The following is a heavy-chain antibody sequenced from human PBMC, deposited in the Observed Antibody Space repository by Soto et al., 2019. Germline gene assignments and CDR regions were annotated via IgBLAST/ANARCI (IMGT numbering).Heavy chain of an antibody. CDR1: GYTFTSYA. D-gene: IGHD1-26*01. V-gene: IGHV1-3*01. CDR2: INAGNGNT. J-gene: IGHJ4*02. CDR3: ARSVGAALSDY. Sequence: QVQLVQSGAEVKKPGASVKVSCKASGYTFTSYAMNWVRQAPGQRLEWMGWINAGNGNTKYSQKFQGRVTITRDTSASTAYMALSSLISEDTAVYYCARSVGAALSDYWGQGTLVTVSS.